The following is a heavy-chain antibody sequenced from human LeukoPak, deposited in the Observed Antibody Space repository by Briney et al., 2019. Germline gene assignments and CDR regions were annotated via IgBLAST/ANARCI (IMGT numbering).Heavy chain of an antibody. CDR3: ARERSSSGGHNWFDP. D-gene: IGHD4-23*01. J-gene: IGHJ5*02. CDR2: TYYTGVT. CDR1: GGYIITSGHY. V-gene: IGHV4-39*07. Sequence: LETLSLTCTVSGGYIITSGHYWGWIRQPPGKGLEWIGSTYYTGVTSTNPFFRSRMSISVDTSKNQFSLNLTSVTAADAAVYYCARERSSSGGHNWFDPWGQGTLVTVSS.